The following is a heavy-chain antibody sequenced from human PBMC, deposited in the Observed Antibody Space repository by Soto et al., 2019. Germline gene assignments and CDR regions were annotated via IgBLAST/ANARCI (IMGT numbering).Heavy chain of an antibody. CDR1: GFTVSSYA. CDR3: ANPDTAMLTIYCMDD. V-gene: IGHV3-23*01. Sequence: PGGSLRLSCAASGFTVSSYAMSWVRQAPGKGLEWVSAISGSGGSTSYSDSVQDRLTISRDNSKNKLFLQMYSLRTEDTAVDYFANPDTAMLTIYCMDDWGQGTTVTVSS. D-gene: IGHD5-18*01. J-gene: IGHJ6*02. CDR2: ISGSGGST.